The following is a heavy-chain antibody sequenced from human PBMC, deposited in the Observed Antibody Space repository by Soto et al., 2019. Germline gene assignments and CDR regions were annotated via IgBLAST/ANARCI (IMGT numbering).Heavy chain of an antibody. J-gene: IGHJ3*02. CDR2: IYWNDDK. V-gene: IGHV2-5*01. CDR3: AHWPNWGSNYVQVAFDS. D-gene: IGHD3-10*02. Sequence: QITLKPSGPTLVEPTQTLTLTCTFSVFSLSSLSTSELGVGWIIQPPGMALEWLALIYWNDDKRYSPSIKSRLTIAKDPSKIQLVPTLTNMDTVDTATYYCAHWPNWGSNYVQVAFDSWGQGSKFTVTS. CDR1: VFSLSSLSTSELG.